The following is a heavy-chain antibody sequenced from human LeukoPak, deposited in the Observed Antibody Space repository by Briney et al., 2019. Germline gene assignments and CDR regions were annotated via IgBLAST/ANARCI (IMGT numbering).Heavy chain of an antibody. Sequence: SETLSLTCTVSGGSISSYYWSWIRQPPGKGLEWIGYIYYSGSTNYNPSLKSRVTISVATSKNQFSLKLRSVTAADTALYYCAREGTRYNFDSWGQGTLVTVSS. CDR2: IYYSGST. J-gene: IGHJ4*02. CDR1: GGSISSYY. D-gene: IGHD5-18*01. V-gene: IGHV4-59*12. CDR3: AREGTRYNFDS.